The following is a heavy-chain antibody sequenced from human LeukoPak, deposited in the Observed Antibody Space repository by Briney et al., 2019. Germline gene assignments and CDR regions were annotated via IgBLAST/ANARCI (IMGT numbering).Heavy chain of an antibody. D-gene: IGHD2-2*01. CDR1: GGSFSGYY. CDR2: INHSGST. V-gene: IGHV4-34*01. Sequence: SETLSLTCAVYGGSFSGYYWSWIRQPPGKGLEWIGEINHSGSTNYNPSLKSRVTISVDTSKNQFSLKLSSVTAADTAVYYCARDPPAAPYYYYYGMDVWGKGTTVTVSS. J-gene: IGHJ6*04. CDR3: ARDPPAAPYYYYYGMDV.